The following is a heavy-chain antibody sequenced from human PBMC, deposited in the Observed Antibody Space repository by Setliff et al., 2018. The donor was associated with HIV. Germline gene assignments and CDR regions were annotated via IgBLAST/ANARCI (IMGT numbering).Heavy chain of an antibody. CDR1: GDTFTTYA. Sequence: VKVSCKASGDTFTTYALHWVRQAPGQRLEWMGWINAGNGDTKSSQKFQGRVTITRDTSASTAYMELSSLRSEDTGVYYCAIGSSNWPHRPNNYYFDYWGQGTPVTVS. CDR3: AIGSSNWPHRPNNYYFDY. J-gene: IGHJ4*02. V-gene: IGHV1-3*01. CDR2: INAGNGDT. D-gene: IGHD6-13*01.